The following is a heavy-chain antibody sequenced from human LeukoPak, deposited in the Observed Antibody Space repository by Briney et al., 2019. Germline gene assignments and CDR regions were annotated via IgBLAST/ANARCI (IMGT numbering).Heavy chain of an antibody. CDR3: ARRDTIFGVVTMNWFDP. D-gene: IGHD3-3*01. Sequence: ASVKVSCKASGYTFTTNHINWVRQATGQGLEWMGWMNPNNGDTGYAQKFQGRVTMTRDTSTSTVYMELSSLRSEDTAVYYCARRDTIFGVVTMNWFDPWGQGTLVTVSS. CDR1: GYTFTTNH. V-gene: IGHV1-8*01. CDR2: MNPNNGDT. J-gene: IGHJ5*02.